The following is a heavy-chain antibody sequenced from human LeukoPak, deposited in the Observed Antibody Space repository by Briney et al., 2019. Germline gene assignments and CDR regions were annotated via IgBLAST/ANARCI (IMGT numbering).Heavy chain of an antibody. CDR3: ARGRITIFGVEGGLDY. CDR1: GYTFTSYG. CDR2: ISAYNGNT. Sequence: ASVKVSCKASGYTFTSYGISWVRQAPGQGLEWMGWISAYNGNTNYAQKLQGRVTMTTDTSTSTAYMELRSLRSDDTAVYYCARGRITIFGVEGGLDYWGQGTLVTVSS. J-gene: IGHJ4*02. V-gene: IGHV1-18*01. D-gene: IGHD3-3*01.